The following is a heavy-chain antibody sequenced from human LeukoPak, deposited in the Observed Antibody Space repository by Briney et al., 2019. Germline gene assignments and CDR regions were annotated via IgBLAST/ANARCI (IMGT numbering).Heavy chain of an antibody. Sequence: GGSLRLSCVASGFTFSSNWMSWVRQAPGKGLEWVANIKQDGSEIYYVDSVKGRFTISRDNAKNSLYLQMNSLRAEDTAVYYCARSPAMTTVTTFDYWGQGTLVTVSS. CDR1: GFTFSSNW. D-gene: IGHD4-17*01. J-gene: IGHJ4*02. V-gene: IGHV3-7*03. CDR2: IKQDGSEI. CDR3: ARSPAMTTVTTFDY.